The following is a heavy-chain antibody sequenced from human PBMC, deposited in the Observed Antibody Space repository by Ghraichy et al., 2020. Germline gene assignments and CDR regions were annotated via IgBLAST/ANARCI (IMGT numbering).Heavy chain of an antibody. CDR1: GFSISSYW. Sequence: GESLNISCAASGFSISSYWMHWVRQAPGEGLVWVSRVNGDGGDTNYAESVKGRFTISRDNAKNTLYLQMNSLTAEDTAVYYCVRDSPHRADLFDYWGQGTLVTVSS. J-gene: IGHJ4*02. D-gene: IGHD2-21*01. V-gene: IGHV3-74*01. CDR3: VRDSPHRADLFDY. CDR2: VNGDGGDT.